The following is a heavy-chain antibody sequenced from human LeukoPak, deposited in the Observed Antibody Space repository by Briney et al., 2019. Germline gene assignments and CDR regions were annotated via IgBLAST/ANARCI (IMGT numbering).Heavy chain of an antibody. V-gene: IGHV3-9*01. J-gene: IGHJ6*03. Sequence: GGSLRLSCAPSGFTFDDYAMHWVRQAPGKGLEWVSGISWNSGSIGYADSVEGRFTISRDNAKNSLYLQMNSLRAEDTALYYCAKGDDYYYYYYMDVWGKGTTVTVSS. CDR1: GFTFDDYA. CDR3: AKGDDYYYYYYMDV. CDR2: ISWNSGSI.